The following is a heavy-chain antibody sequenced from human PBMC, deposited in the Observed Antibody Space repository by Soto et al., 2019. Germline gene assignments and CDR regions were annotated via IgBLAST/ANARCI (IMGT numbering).Heavy chain of an antibody. V-gene: IGHV3-33*01. J-gene: IGHJ6*02. Sequence: PGGSLRLSCAASGFTFSNYGMHWVRQAAGKGLEWGAIIWHDGNNKYFADSVWGRFIISRDNSKNRLYLQMNSLRAEDTPVYYCASDLVGASDSYGLDVWGQGTPVTVSS. CDR1: GFTFSNYG. CDR2: IWHDGNNK. D-gene: IGHD1-26*01. CDR3: ASDLVGASDSYGLDV.